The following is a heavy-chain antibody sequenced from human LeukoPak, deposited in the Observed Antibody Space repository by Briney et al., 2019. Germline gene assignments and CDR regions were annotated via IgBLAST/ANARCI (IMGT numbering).Heavy chain of an antibody. Sequence: GGSLSLSCAASGFTFSSYNMNWVRQAPGKGLEWVSSISSSSSYIYYADSVKGRFTISRDNAKNSLYLQMNSLRAEDTAVYYCAREGGRYYGMDVWGQGTTVTVSS. V-gene: IGHV3-21*01. CDR3: AREGGRYYGMDV. CDR1: GFTFSSYN. J-gene: IGHJ6*02. CDR2: ISSSSSYI.